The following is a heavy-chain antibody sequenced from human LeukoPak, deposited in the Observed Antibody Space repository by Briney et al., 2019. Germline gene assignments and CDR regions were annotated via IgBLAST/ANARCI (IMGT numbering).Heavy chain of an antibody. CDR3: ARGYCSGGSCYSVENWFDP. CDR2: INPNSGGT. V-gene: IGHV1-2*06. D-gene: IGHD2-15*01. CDR1: GYTFTGYY. Sequence: ASVKVSCXAAGYTFTGYYMFWVRQAPGQGLEWMGRINPNSGGTNCAQKFQGRVTMTRYTSISTAYMELSRLRSDDTAVYYCARGYCSGGSCYSVENWFDPWGQGTLVTVSS. J-gene: IGHJ5*02.